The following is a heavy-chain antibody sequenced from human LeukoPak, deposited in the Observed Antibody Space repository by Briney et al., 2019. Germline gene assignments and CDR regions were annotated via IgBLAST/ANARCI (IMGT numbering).Heavy chain of an antibody. CDR3: ARVPGSEGRFDP. D-gene: IGHD6-25*01. CDR2: AYYRSKWYN. J-gene: IGHJ5*02. CDR1: GDSISSNSAA. Sequence: SQTLSLTCAISGDSISSNSAAWNWIRQSPSRGLEWLGRAYYRSKWYNDYAVSVKSRITINPDTSKNQFSLQLNSVTPEDTAVYYCARVPGSEGRFDPWGQGTLVTVSS. V-gene: IGHV6-1*01.